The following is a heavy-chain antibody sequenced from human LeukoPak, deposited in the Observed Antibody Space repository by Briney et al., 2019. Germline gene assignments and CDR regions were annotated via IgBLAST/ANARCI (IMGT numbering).Heavy chain of an antibody. V-gene: IGHV4-39*01. Sequence: SETLSLTCTVSGGPISSSRYYWGWIRQPPGEGLEWNGSIYYSGSTYYNPSLKNRVSISVDTSKNQFSLKLGSVTAAETAVYYCARRTLVPDTAMDPYWYFDLWGRGTLVTVSS. CDR2: IYYSGST. CDR1: GGPISSSRYY. D-gene: IGHD5-18*01. CDR3: ARRTLVPDTAMDPYWYFDL. J-gene: IGHJ2*01.